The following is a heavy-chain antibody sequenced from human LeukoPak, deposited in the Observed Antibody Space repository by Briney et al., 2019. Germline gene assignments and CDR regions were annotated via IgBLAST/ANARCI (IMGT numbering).Heavy chain of an antibody. Sequence: ASVKVSCKASGGTFSSYAISWVRQAPGQGLEWMGGIIPIFGTANYAQKFQGRVTITADESTSTAYMELSSLRSEDTAVYYCARESGEPRDAFDIWGQGTMVTVSS. CDR2: IIPIFGTA. CDR3: ARESGEPRDAFDI. J-gene: IGHJ3*02. CDR1: GGTFSSYA. V-gene: IGHV1-69*13. D-gene: IGHD1-26*01.